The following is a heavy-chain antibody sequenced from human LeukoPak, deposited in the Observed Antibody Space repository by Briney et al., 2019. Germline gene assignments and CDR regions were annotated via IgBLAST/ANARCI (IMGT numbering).Heavy chain of an antibody. V-gene: IGHV1-18*01. CDR3: AIRCSGGSCYSSYFDY. J-gene: IGHJ4*02. CDR2: ISAYNGNT. CDR1: GYTFTSYG. D-gene: IGHD2-15*01. Sequence: ASVKVSCKASGYTFTSYGISWVRQAPGQGLEWMGWISAYNGNTNYAQKLQGRVTMTTDTSTSTAYMELRSLRSDDTAVYYCAIRCSGGSCYSSYFDYWGQGTLVTVSS.